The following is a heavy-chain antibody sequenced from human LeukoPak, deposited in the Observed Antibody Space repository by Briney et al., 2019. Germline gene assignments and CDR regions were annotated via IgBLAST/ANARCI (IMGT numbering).Heavy chain of an antibody. CDR1: GGSISSSSYY. V-gene: IGHV4-39*07. Sequence: SETLSLTCTVSGGSISSSSYYWSWIRQPPGKGLEWIGEINHSGSTNYNPSLKSRVTISVDTSKNQFSLKLSSVTAADTAVYYCARPIGDYGGGFDYWGQGTLVTVSS. CDR3: ARPIGDYGGGFDY. J-gene: IGHJ4*02. CDR2: INHSGST. D-gene: IGHD4-17*01.